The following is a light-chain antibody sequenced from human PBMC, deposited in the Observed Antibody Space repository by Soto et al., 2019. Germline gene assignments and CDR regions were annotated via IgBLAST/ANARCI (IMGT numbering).Light chain of an antibody. J-gene: IGKJ5*01. CDR2: AAS. V-gene: IGKV1D-16*01. CDR1: QGLSSW. CDR3: QQLNSYPIT. Sequence: DIQMTQSPSTLSASVGDRVTITCRASQGLSSWLDWYQQKPGKAPKLLMYAASSLQSGVPSRFSGGGYGTDLTLTISSMQTEDFATYYCQQLNSYPITFGQGTRLEIK.